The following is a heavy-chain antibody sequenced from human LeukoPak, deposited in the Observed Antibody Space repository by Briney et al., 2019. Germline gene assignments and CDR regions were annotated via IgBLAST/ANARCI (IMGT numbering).Heavy chain of an antibody. CDR1: GYTFTAYS. CDR2: INPNSGVT. V-gene: IGHV1-2*02. Sequence: ASLKVSCKASGYTFTAYSMHWVRQAPGQGLEWMGWINPNSGVTNYAQKFQGRVIMTRDTSISTAYMELSSLRSDDTAVYYCARVGVEGASCYDYWGQGTLVTVSS. D-gene: IGHD2-2*01. J-gene: IGHJ4*02. CDR3: ARVGVEGASCYDY.